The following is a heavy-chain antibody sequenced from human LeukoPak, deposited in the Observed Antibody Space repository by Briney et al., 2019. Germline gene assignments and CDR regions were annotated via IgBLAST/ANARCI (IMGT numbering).Heavy chain of an antibody. CDR1: GYTFTGYY. D-gene: IGHD2-2*01. CDR2: INPNRGGT. V-gene: IGHV1-2*02. Sequence: ASVKVSCKASGYTFTGYYMHWVRQAPGQGLEWMGWINPNRGGTNYAQKFQGRVTMTSDTSISTAYVELSRRRSDDTAGYYCGRGHRRLLVVPAAPSSSHYYYGMDVWGQGTTVTVSS. CDR3: GRGHRRLLVVPAAPSSSHYYYGMDV. J-gene: IGHJ6*02.